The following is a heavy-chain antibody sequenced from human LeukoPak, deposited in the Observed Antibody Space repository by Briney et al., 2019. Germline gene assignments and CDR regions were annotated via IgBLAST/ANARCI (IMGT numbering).Heavy chain of an antibody. CDR3: AKEAWELLNPYFQH. CDR2: IKQDGSKK. Sequence: PGGSLRLSCVASGFPFSSYWMTWVRQAPGKGLEWVANIKQDGSKKSYVDSVKGRFTISRDNAKNSLYLQMNSLRAEDTAVYYCAKEAWELLNPYFQHWGQGTLVTVSS. D-gene: IGHD1-26*01. J-gene: IGHJ1*01. V-gene: IGHV3-7*03. CDR1: GFPFSSYW.